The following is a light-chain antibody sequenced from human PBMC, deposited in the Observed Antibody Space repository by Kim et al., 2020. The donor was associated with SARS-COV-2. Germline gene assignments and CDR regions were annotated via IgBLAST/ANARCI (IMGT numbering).Light chain of an antibody. CDR2: GAS. CDR3: QQYDNLPPT. V-gene: IGKV3-20*01. Sequence: EIVLTQSPGTLSLSPGERATLSCRASQSLSNYLVWYQQKPGQAPRLLIYGASNRATGIPDRFSGSGSGTDFILTISRLEPEDFAVYYCQQYDNLPPTFGQGTKVDIK. CDR1: QSLSNY. J-gene: IGKJ1*01.